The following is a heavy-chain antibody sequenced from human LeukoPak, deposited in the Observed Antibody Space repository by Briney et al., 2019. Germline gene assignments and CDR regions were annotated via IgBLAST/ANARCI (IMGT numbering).Heavy chain of an antibody. J-gene: IGHJ3*02. CDR3: ARVRGLLGDAFDI. CDR2: INHSGST. CDR1: GGSFSGYY. V-gene: IGHV4-34*01. D-gene: IGHD3-10*01. Sequence: KPSETLSLXCAVYGGSFSGYYWSWNRQPPGKGLEWIGEINHSGSTNYNPSLKSRVTISVDTSKNQFSLKLSSVTAADTAVYYSARVRGLLGDAFDIWGQGTMVTVSS.